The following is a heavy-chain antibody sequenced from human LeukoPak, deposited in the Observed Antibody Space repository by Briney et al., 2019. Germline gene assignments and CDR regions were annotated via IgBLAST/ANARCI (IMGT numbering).Heavy chain of an antibody. CDR2: INPNSGGT. V-gene: IGHV1-2*02. D-gene: IGHD6-19*01. CDR1: GNTFTGQY. Sequence: GASVKVSCRASGNTFTGQYIHWVRQAPGQGLEWMGWINPNSGGTNYAQKFQGRVTMTRDTSISTAYMELSRLRSDDTAVYYCARDGGGQWLLDWGQGTLVTVSS. CDR3: ARDGGGQWLLD. J-gene: IGHJ4*02.